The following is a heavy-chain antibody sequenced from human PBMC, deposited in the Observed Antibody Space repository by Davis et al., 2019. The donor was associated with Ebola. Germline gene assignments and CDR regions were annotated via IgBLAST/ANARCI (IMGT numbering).Heavy chain of an antibody. V-gene: IGHV1-2*02. CDR3: AKDRIDNNSSESFLDY. Sequence: ASVKVSCKASGYLFTGYYIQWMRQAPGQGLEWMGWLNPHTGDTKYAQKFQARVTMTRDTSINTAYMELTRLTSDDTAVYYCAKDRIDNNSSESFLDYWGQGSLVTVSS. J-gene: IGHJ4*02. CDR1: GYLFTGYY. D-gene: IGHD2/OR15-2a*01. CDR2: LNPHTGDT.